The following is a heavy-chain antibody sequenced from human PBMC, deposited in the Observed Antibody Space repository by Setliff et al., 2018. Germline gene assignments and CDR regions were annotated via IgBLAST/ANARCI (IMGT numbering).Heavy chain of an antibody. D-gene: IGHD3-9*01. CDR3: ATSPKKVTGSDYYNYYMDV. V-gene: IGHV3-23*01. Sequence: PGGSLRLSCAASGFTFSSYAMSWVRQAPGKGLEWVSTISGSGGSTYYADSVKGRFTISRDNSKNTLFLQMNSLRAEDTAVYYCATSPKKVTGSDYYNYYMDVWGKGTTVTVSS. J-gene: IGHJ6*03. CDR1: GFTFSSYA. CDR2: ISGSGGST.